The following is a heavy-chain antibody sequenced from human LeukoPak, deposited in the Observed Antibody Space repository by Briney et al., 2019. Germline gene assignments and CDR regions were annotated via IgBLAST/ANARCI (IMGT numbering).Heavy chain of an antibody. D-gene: IGHD3-22*01. CDR3: ARGGRGSAAVVAPRSFDI. J-gene: IGHJ3*02. CDR1: GFTVSSIH. V-gene: IGHV3-53*01. Sequence: GGSLRLSCAASGFTVSSIHMVWVRQASGKGLEWVSVTYTSGNSYYADSVKGRFIISRDISKNTLYLQMNSLRAEDSALYYCARGGRGSAAVVAPRSFDIWGRGTMVTVSS. CDR2: TYTSGNS.